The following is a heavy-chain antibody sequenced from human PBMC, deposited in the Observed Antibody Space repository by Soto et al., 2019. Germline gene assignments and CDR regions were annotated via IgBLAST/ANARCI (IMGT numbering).Heavy chain of an antibody. J-gene: IGHJ5*02. CDR2: IYATGTT. D-gene: IGHD1-1*01. CDR1: GASISGFY. CDR3: VRDGTKTLRDWFDP. V-gene: IGHV4-4*07. Sequence: SENLSLTCTVSGASISGFYWSWIRKSAGKGLEWIGRIYATGTTDYNPSLKSRVMMSVDTSKKQFSLKLRSVTAADTAVNYCVRDGTKTLRDWFDPWGQGISVNVSS.